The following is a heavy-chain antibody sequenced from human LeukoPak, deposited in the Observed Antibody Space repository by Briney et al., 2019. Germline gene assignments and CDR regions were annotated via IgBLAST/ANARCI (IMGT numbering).Heavy chain of an antibody. CDR2: IYHSGST. Sequence: PSETLSLTCTVSGYSISSGYYWGWIRQPPGKGLEWIGSIYHSGSTYYSPSLKSRVTISVDTSKNQFSLKLSSVTAADTAVYYCARADYGSGSYPLDYWGQGTLVTVSS. CDR3: ARADYGSGSYPLDY. CDR1: GYSISSGYY. D-gene: IGHD3-10*01. V-gene: IGHV4-38-2*02. J-gene: IGHJ4*02.